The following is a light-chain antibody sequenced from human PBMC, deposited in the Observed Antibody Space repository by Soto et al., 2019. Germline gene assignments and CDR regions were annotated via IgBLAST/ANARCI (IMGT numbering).Light chain of an antibody. CDR1: QSLLHSDGKTY. CDR3: MQVLQTPYT. CDR2: LGS. J-gene: IGKJ2*01. Sequence: DIVMTQSPLSLPVTPGEPASISCRSSQSLLHSDGKTYFDWYLQKPGQSPQLLIYLGSNRASGVPDRFSGSGSGTDVTLKISRVEAEDVGVYYCMQVLQTPYTFGQGTKLEIK. V-gene: IGKV2-28*01.